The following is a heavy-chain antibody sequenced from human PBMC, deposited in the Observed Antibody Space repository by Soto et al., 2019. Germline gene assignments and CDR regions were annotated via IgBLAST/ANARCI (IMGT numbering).Heavy chain of an antibody. D-gene: IGHD3-9*01. V-gene: IGHV4-39*01. CDR2: IYYSGST. CDR3: ARQSYDILTGYLPFDY. Sequence: PSETLSLTCTVSGGSISSSSYYWGWIRQPPGKGLEWIGSIYYSGSTYYNPSLKSRVTISVDTSKNQFSLKLSSVTAADTAVYYCARQSYDILTGYLPFDYWGQGTLVTVSS. J-gene: IGHJ4*02. CDR1: GGSISSSSYY.